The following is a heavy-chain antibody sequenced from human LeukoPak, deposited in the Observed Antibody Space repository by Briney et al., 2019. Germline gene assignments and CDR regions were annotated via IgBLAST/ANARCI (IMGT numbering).Heavy chain of an antibody. CDR1: GGSISSSY. CDR2: IYTSGST. CDR3: VRGGYEGFDP. D-gene: IGHD1-1*01. V-gene: IGHV4-4*07. J-gene: IGHJ5*02. Sequence: KPSETLSLTCTVSGGSISSSYWSWIRQPAGKGLEWIGRIYTSGSTSYNPSLKSRVTMSVDTSKNRCSLSLTSVTAADAAVYYGVRGGYEGFDPWGQGTLVTVSS.